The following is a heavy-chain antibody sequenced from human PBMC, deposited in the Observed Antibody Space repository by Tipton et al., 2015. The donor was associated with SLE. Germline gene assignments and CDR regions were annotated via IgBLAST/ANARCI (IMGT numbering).Heavy chain of an antibody. J-gene: IGHJ6*03. Sequence: TLSLTCTVSGGSISSGSFYWGWIRQPPGKGLEWIGSVYYSGSTYYNPSLKSRVTISVDTSKNQFSLKLSSVTAADTAVYYCATDGGAAAESYNYYMDVWGIGTTVTVSS. CDR1: GGSISSGSFY. D-gene: IGHD6-13*01. V-gene: IGHV4-39*07. CDR3: ATDGGAAAESYNYYMDV. CDR2: VYYSGST.